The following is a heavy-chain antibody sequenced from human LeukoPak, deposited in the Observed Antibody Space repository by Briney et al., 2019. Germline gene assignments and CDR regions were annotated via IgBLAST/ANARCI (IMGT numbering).Heavy chain of an antibody. J-gene: IGHJ5*02. CDR3: ARGGTRYYYGSGSYYNFWFDP. CDR1: GGSISSSNSY. Sequence: PSETLSLTCTVSGGSISSSNSYWGWIRQPPGKGLEWIGSIYYSGSTYYNPSLKSRVTISVDTSKNQFSLKLSSVTAADTAVYYCARGGTRYYYGSGSYYNFWFDPWGQGTLVTVSS. CDR2: IYYSGST. D-gene: IGHD3-10*01. V-gene: IGHV4-39*07.